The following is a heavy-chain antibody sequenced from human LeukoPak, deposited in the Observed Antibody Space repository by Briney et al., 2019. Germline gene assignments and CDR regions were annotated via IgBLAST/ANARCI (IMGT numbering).Heavy chain of an antibody. CDR2: ISYDGSNK. CDR1: GFTFSSYA. V-gene: IGHV3-30-3*01. CDR3: ARDPSEVTANYYYYGMDV. J-gene: IGHJ6*02. Sequence: PGGPLRLSCAASGFTFSSYAMHWVRQAPGKGLEWVAVISYDGSNKYYADSVKGRFTISRDNSKNTLYLQMNSLRAEDTAVYYCARDPSEVTANYYYYGMDVWGQGTTVTVSS. D-gene: IGHD2-21*02.